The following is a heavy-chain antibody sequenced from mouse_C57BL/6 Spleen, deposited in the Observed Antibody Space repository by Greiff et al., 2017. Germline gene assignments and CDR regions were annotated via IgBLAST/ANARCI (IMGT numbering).Heavy chain of an antibody. CDR3: ARENYGNHYYAMDY. CDR2: ISYDGSN. V-gene: IGHV3-6*01. CDR1: GYSITSGYY. J-gene: IGHJ4*01. Sequence: EVKLQESGPGLVKPSQSLSLTCSVTGYSITSGYYWNWIRQFPGNKLEWMGYISYDGSNNYNPSLKNRISITRDTSKNQFFLKLNSVTTEDTATYYCARENYGNHYYAMDYWGQGTSVTVSS. D-gene: IGHD2-1*01.